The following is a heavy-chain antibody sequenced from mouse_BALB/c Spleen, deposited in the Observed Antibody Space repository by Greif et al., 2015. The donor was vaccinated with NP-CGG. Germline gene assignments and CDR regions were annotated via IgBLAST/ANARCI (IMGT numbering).Heavy chain of an antibody. D-gene: IGHD2-14*01. Sequence: EVKLMDSGGDLVKPGGSLKLSCAASGFTFSSYGMSWVRQTPDKRLEWVATISSGGSYTYYPDSVKGRFTISRDNAKNTLYLQMSSLKSEDTAMYYCAKVRRDYFDYWGQGTTLPVSS. CDR3: AKVRRDYFDY. CDR1: GFTFSSYG. CDR2: ISSGGSYT. J-gene: IGHJ2*01. V-gene: IGHV5-6*01.